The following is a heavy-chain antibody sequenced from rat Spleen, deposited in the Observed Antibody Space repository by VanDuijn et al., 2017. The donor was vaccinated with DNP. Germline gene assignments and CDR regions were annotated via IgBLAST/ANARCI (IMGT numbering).Heavy chain of an antibody. CDR1: GFTFNDYW. V-gene: IGHV5-31*01. D-gene: IGHD1-6*01. J-gene: IGHJ1*01. CDR2: IANSGGGA. Sequence: EVQLVESGGDLVQPGRSLKLSCVASGFTFNDYWMTWIRQVPGRGLEWVASIANSGGGAYYSDSVKGRFTISRDNAKYTLYLQRDSLRSEDTATYYCARHAYTTDYYSYWYFDFWGPGTMVTVSS. CDR3: ARHAYTTDYYSYWYFDF.